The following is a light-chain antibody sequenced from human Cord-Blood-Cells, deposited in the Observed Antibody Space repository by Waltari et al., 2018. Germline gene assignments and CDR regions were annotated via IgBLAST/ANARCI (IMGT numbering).Light chain of an antibody. V-gene: IGKV3-15*01. CDR2: GAS. CDR3: QQYNNWPPKVS. CDR1: QSVSSN. J-gene: IGKJ2*03. Sequence: EIVMTQSPATLSVSPGERATLSCKASQSVSSNLAWYQQKPGQAPRLLIYGASTRATGIPARFSGSRSGTEFTLTISILQSEDFAVYYCQQYNNWPPKVSFGQGTKLEIK.